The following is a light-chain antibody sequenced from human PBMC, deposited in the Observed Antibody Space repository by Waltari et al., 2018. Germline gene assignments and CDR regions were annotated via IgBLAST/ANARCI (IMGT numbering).Light chain of an antibody. J-gene: IGLJ3*02. CDR1: SSNIASST. Sequence: QSVLTPPPSASGTPGQRVTISCSGSSSNIASSTIHWYQQLPGTAPKLLMYSVNQRPSVAPNRFSRAKSGPAAALAISGLQSEDDAYYYCAAWDDSLNRGVFGGGTELTVL. V-gene: IGLV1-44*01. CDR2: SVN. CDR3: AAWDDSLNRGV.